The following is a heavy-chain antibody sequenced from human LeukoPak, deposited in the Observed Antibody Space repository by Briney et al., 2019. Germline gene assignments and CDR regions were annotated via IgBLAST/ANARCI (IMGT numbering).Heavy chain of an antibody. Sequence: PSETLSLTCTVSGGSMSSYFWSWIRQPPGKGLEWIGNIYYSGSTNYKASLKSRVTISVDTSKNQFSLKLNSVTAADTAVYFCARLDWNYFDYWGQGTLVTVSS. D-gene: IGHD1-1*01. CDR1: GGSMSSYF. J-gene: IGHJ4*02. V-gene: IGHV4-59*01. CDR3: ARLDWNYFDY. CDR2: IYYSGST.